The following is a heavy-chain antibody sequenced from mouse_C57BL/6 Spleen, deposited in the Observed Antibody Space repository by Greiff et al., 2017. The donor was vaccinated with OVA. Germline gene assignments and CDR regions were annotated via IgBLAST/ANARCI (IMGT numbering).Heavy chain of an antibody. CDR2: IRNKANGYTT. J-gene: IGHJ1*03. V-gene: IGHV7-3*01. Sequence: EVKLMESGGGLVQPGGSLSLSCAASGFTFTDYYMSWVRQPPGKALEWLGFIRNKANGYTTEYSASVKGRFTISRDNSQSILYLQMNALRAEDSATYYCARLNWYFDVWGTGTTVTVSS. CDR3: ARLNWYFDV. CDR1: GFTFTDYY.